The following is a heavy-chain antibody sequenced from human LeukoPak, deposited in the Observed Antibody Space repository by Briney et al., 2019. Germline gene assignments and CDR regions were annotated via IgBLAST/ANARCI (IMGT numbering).Heavy chain of an antibody. J-gene: IGHJ6*03. Sequence: SVKVSCKASGGTFSSYAISWVRQAPGQGLEWMGGIIPIFGTANYAQKFQGRVTITTDESTSTAYMELSSLRSEDTAVYYYARGISYYDSSGYPSPHYYYMDVWGKGTTVTVSS. CDR2: IIPIFGTA. D-gene: IGHD3-22*01. V-gene: IGHV1-69*05. CDR1: GGTFSSYA. CDR3: ARGISYYDSSGYPSPHYYYMDV.